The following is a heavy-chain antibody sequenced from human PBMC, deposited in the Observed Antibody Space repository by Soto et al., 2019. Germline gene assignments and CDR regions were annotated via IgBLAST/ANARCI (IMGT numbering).Heavy chain of an antibody. CDR1: GGSISSGDYY. V-gene: IGHV4-30-4*01. CDR3: AREHYDFWSGLLGGMDV. CDR2: IYYSGST. J-gene: IGHJ6*02. Sequence: SETLSLTCTVSGGSISSGDYYWSWIRQPPGKGLEWIGYIYYSGSTYYNPSLKSRVTISVDTSKNQFSLKLSSVTAADTAVYYCAREHYDFWSGLLGGMDVWGQGTTVTVSS. D-gene: IGHD3-3*01.